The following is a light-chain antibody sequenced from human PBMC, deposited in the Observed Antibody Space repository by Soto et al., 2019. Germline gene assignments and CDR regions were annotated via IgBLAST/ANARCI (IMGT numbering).Light chain of an antibody. CDR1: QSVSSN. V-gene: IGKV3-15*01. CDR2: DAS. CDR3: QQYNNSPPWT. Sequence: EIAMTQSPATLSVSPGERATLSCRASQSVSSNLAWYQQKPGQAPRLLIYDASTRATGIPARFSGSGSGTEFTLTISSLQSEDFAVYYCQQYNNSPPWTFGQGTKVDIK. J-gene: IGKJ1*01.